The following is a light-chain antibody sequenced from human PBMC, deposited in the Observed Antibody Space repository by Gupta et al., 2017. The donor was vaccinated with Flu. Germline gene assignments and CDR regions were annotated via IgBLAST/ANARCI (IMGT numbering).Light chain of an antibody. J-gene: IGKJ2*01. V-gene: IGKV3-20*01. CDR2: GAS. Sequence: EIVLTQSPGTLSLSPGERATLSCRASQSVSGSYLTWYQQKPGQAPRVLIYGASSRATGIPDRFSGSGSGTDFTLTISRLEPEDFAVYYCQQDGSSPYTFGQGTKLEIK. CDR3: QQDGSSPYT. CDR1: QSVSGSY.